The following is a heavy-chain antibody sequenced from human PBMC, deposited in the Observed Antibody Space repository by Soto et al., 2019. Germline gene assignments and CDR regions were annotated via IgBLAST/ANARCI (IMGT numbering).Heavy chain of an antibody. CDR2: ISYDGDVK. J-gene: IGHJ4*02. D-gene: IGHD3-10*01. Sequence: QVQLVESGGGVVRPGRSLRLSCAASGFMFETHAMHWVRQAPGKGLEWVALISYDGDVKFYGDSVKGRFTIARENSKNTLSLEMNSLTAEDTGVHYCSREHYPTSSPQLVYWSQGTLVPVSS. CDR3: SREHYPTSSPQLVY. CDR1: GFMFETHA. V-gene: IGHV3-30-3*01.